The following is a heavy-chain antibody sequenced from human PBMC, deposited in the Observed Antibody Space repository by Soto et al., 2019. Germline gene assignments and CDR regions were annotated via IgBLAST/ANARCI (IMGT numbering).Heavy chain of an antibody. Sequence: QVDLVQSGPEVRKPGASVNVSCKASGYTFSTYGISWVRQAPGQGLEWMGWISAYNHYTNYAQKVQDRVTMTTATSTNTAYMELRSLTSGDTAMYFCARVGPSREVPYPFEYWGQGTLVTVSS. V-gene: IGHV1-18*01. CDR2: ISAYNHYT. CDR3: ARVGPSREVPYPFEY. J-gene: IGHJ4*02. CDR1: GYTFSTYG. D-gene: IGHD1-26*01.